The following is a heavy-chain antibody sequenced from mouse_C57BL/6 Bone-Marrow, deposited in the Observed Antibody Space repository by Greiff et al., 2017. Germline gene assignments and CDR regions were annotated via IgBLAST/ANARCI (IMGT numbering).Heavy chain of an antibody. J-gene: IGHJ3*01. V-gene: IGHV7-1*01. CDR1: GFTFSDFY. CDR2: SRNKANDYTT. D-gene: IGHD6-5*01. Sequence: EVKLVESGGGLVQSGRSLRLSCATSGFTFSDFYMEWVRQAPGKGLEWIAASRNKANDYTTEYSVSVKGRFIVSRDTSQSILYLQMNALRAEDTAIYYCAGDAGDADWFAYWGQGTLVTVSA. CDR3: AGDAGDADWFAY.